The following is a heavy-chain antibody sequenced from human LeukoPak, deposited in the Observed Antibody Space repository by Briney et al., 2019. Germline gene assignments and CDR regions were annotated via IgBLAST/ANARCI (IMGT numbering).Heavy chain of an antibody. CDR2: IYYSGST. CDR1: GGSISSSSYY. V-gene: IGHV4-39*01. J-gene: IGHJ4*02. Sequence: SETLSLTCTVSGGSISSSSYYWGWIRQTPGKGLEWIGSIYYSGSTYYNPSLKSRVTISVDTSKNQFSLKLSSVTAADTAVYYCARVIVVVPAAKGRGYYFDYWGQGTLVTVSS. CDR3: ARVIVVVPAAKGRGYYFDY. D-gene: IGHD2-2*01.